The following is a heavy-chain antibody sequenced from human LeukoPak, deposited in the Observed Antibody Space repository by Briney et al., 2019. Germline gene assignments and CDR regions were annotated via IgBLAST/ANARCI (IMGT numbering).Heavy chain of an antibody. V-gene: IGHV3-48*03. J-gene: IGHJ6*04. Sequence: TGGPLRLSCAASGFIFNSYEMNWGRQAPGKGLERVSYIRSNCNTIYYADSEKGRFTISRDNTKTSLYLQMSSLRAEDTAVYYCAELGITMIGGVWGKGTTVTISS. CDR3: AELGITMIGGV. D-gene: IGHD3-10*02. CDR2: IRSNCNTI. CDR1: GFIFNSYE.